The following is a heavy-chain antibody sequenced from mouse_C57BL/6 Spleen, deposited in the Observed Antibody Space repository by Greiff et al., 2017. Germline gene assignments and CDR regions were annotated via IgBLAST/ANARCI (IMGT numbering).Heavy chain of an antibody. CDR2: IYPSDSET. J-gene: IGHJ3*01. V-gene: IGHV1-61*01. CDR1: GYTFTSYW. Sequence: VQLQQPGAELVRPGSSVKLSCKASGYTFTSYWMAWVKQRPGQGLEWIGNIYPSDSETHYNEKFKDKATLTVDKSSSTAYMQLSSLNSEDSAVDYCGRVGEGGWFGYWGQGTLVTVSA. CDR3: GRVGEGGWFGY. D-gene: IGHD1-1*02.